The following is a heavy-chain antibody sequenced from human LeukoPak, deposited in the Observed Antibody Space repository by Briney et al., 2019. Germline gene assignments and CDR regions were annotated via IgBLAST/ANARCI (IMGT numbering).Heavy chain of an antibody. J-gene: IGHJ6*03. CDR3: ARVGEDNPGGYYYYYMDV. V-gene: IGHV4-59*01. CDR2: IYYSGST. CDR1: CGSISSYY. Sequence: SETLSLTCTVSCGSISSYYWSWIRQPPGKGLEWIGYIYYSGSTNYNPSLKSRVTISLDPSKNQFSLKLSSVTAADTAVYYCARVGEDNPGGYYYYYMDVWGKGTTVTISS. D-gene: IGHD1-14*01.